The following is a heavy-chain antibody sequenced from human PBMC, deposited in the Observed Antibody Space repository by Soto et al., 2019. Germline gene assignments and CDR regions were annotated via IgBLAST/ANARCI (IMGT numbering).Heavy chain of an antibody. CDR3: ATAGNYDCSGRDF. CDR1: GFIFNNYA. Sequence: AASVKVSCKAFGFIFNNYAISWVRQAPGQGLELMGWISANSGNTNYAQKIQGRVTMTTDTSTSTAYMELRSLRSDDTAVYYWATAGNYDCSGRDFWGQGTMVTVYS. V-gene: IGHV1-18*04. J-gene: IGHJ4*02. D-gene: IGHD3-22*01. CDR2: ISANSGNT.